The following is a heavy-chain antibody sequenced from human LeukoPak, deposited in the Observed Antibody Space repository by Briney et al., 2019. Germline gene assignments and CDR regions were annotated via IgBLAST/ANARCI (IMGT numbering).Heavy chain of an antibody. J-gene: IGHJ3*02. CDR2: TASDGRT. Sequence: TGGSLRLSCAASGFTVSSNYMSWVRQAPGKGLECVSVTASDGRTYYADSVKGRFTISRDISKNMVYLQMNSLRADDTAVYYCARDRSSGTFDSFGIWGPGTMVTVSS. V-gene: IGHV3-53*01. D-gene: IGHD1-26*01. CDR1: GFTVSSNY. CDR3: ARDRSSGTFDSFGI.